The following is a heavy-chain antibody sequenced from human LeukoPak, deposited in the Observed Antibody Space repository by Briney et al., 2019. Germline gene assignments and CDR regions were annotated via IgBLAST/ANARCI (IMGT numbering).Heavy chain of an antibody. CDR1: GFTFSSYA. V-gene: IGHV3-23*01. J-gene: IGHJ4*02. Sequence: TGGSLRLSCAASGFTFSSYAMSWVRQAPGKGLEWVSAISGSGGSTYYADSVKGRFTISRDNSKNTLYLQMNSLRAEDTAVYYCAKCPRLTTTVDYWGQGTLVTVSS. CDR3: AKCPRLTTTVDY. D-gene: IGHD4-17*01. CDR2: ISGSGGST.